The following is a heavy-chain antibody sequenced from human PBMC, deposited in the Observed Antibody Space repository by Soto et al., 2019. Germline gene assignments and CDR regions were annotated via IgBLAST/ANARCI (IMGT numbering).Heavy chain of an antibody. J-gene: IGHJ6*02. D-gene: IGHD1-26*01. CDR2: ISGSGDRT. Sequence: EVQLLESAGGLVQPGGSLRLSCAASGFTFSSYAITWVRQAPGKGLEWVAGISGSGDRTYYADSVKGRFTISRDNSKNPLYMQMNSLRAEDTAVYYCASGRVRYFYYGMDVWGQVTTVTVAS. CDR1: GFTFSSYA. V-gene: IGHV3-23*01. CDR3: ASGRVRYFYYGMDV.